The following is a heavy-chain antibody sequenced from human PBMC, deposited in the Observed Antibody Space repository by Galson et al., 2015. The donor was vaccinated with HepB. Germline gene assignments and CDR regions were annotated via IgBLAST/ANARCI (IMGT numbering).Heavy chain of an antibody. D-gene: IGHD4-17*01. J-gene: IGHJ4*02. CDR1: GFTFSSYS. Sequence: SLRLSCAASGFTFSSYSMNWVRQAPGKGLEWVSSISSSSSYIYYADSVKGRFTISRGNAKNSLYLQMNSLRAEDTAVYYCARGSATVTTGYYWGQGTPVTVSS. CDR3: ARGSATVTTGYY. V-gene: IGHV3-21*01. CDR2: ISSSSSYI.